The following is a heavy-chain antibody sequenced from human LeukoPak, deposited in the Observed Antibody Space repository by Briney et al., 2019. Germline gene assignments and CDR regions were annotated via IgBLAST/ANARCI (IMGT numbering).Heavy chain of an antibody. V-gene: IGHV1-46*01. CDR3: ARGYCSGNSCYYFDY. CDR1: GYTFTSYY. CDR2: INPSGGST. D-gene: IGHD2-15*01. J-gene: IGHJ4*02. Sequence: GASVKVSCKASGYTFTSYYMHWVRQAPGQGLEWMGIINPSGGSTSYAQKFQGRVTMTRDTSTSTVYMELGSLRSEDTAVYFCARGYCSGNSCYYFDYWGQGTLVTVSS.